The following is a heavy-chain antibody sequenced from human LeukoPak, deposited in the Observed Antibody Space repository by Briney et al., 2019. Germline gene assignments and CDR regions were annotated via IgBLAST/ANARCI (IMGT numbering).Heavy chain of an antibody. CDR2: ISCSGGDT. Sequence: GGSLRLPCAASVFIFSSYVMSWVRQAPGTGLEWVSAISCSGGDTYYADSVKGRLTISRDNSKNALYLQMNSLRAEDTAVYDFTSSRLGFDYWGQGTLVTVSS. J-gene: IGHJ4*02. CDR3: TSSRLGFDY. V-gene: IGHV3-23*01. CDR1: VFIFSSYV.